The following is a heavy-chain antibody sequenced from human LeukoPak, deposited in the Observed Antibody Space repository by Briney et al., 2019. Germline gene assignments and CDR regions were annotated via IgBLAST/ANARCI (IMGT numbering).Heavy chain of an antibody. J-gene: IGHJ5*02. Sequence: ASVKVSCKTSGYTFINNDINWVRQAPGQGLEWMAWIDPKNGNGGYAQNFQGRVTMTTDISINTAYLELSSLRSEDTAVYYCARSHTQKEFCGGGRCYPTVWWFDPWGQGTLVTVSS. V-gene: IGHV1-8*01. CDR3: ARSHTQKEFCGGGRCYPTVWWFDP. CDR2: IDPKNGNG. D-gene: IGHD2-15*01. CDR1: GYTFINND.